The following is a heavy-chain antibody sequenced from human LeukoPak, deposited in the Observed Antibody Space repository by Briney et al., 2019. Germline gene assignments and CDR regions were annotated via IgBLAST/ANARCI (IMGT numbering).Heavy chain of an antibody. CDR1: GFTFSDSY. J-gene: IGHJ4*02. CDR3: ARAVKVSLGFDSRGYSQD. Sequence: GGSLRLSCAASGFTFSDSYMSWIRQAPGKGLEWVSYISSSSTYTEYAGSVKGRFTISRDNAKNSLYLQMSSLRDEDTAVYYCARAVKVSLGFDSRGYSQDWGQGSLVTVSS. V-gene: IGHV3-11*06. D-gene: IGHD3-22*01. CDR2: ISSSSTYT.